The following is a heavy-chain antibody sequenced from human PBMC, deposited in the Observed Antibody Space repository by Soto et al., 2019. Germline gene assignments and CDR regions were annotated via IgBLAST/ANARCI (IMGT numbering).Heavy chain of an antibody. J-gene: IGHJ5*02. D-gene: IGHD6-13*01. CDR1: GFSLSTSGVG. CDR3: AFRQEYRGSWVAGWFDP. CDR2: LYWDDDK. Sequence: QITLKESGPTVVKPTQTLTLTCTFSGFSLSTSGVGVGWIRQPPGKALEWLALLYWDDDKRYSPSLKTRLTIDKAPPRNQVFLIMTNMDPVDTATYYCAFRQEYRGSWVAGWFDPWGQGTLVTVSS. V-gene: IGHV2-5*02.